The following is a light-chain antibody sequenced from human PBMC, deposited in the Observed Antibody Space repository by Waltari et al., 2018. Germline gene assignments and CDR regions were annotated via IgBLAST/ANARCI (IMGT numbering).Light chain of an antibody. CDR2: AAS. V-gene: IGKV1-9*01. J-gene: IGKJ4*01. CDR1: QDISSY. CDR3: QQVNSHPLT. Sequence: DIRLTPSPSFLSASVGDRVTITCRASQDISSYLAWYQQKPGKAPKLLIYAASTLQSGVSSRFSGSGFGTEFTLTISSLQTEDFATYYCQQVNSHPLTFGGGTKVEIE.